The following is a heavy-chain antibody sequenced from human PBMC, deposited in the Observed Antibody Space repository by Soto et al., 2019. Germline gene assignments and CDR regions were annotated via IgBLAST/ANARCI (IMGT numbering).Heavy chain of an antibody. CDR3: ARAPTRVRRRTYFDY. V-gene: IGHV3-30-3*01. Sequence: QVQLVESGGDVVQPGRSLRLSCVASGFTFSNYPMHWVRQAPGKGLEWVALISYDGTNKYHADSVKGRLTISRDNSKKTLYLQRESMRAEDKAVYYCARAPTRVRRRTYFDYWGQGTLVTVSS. D-gene: IGHD2-15*01. CDR2: ISYDGTNK. CDR1: GFTFSNYP. J-gene: IGHJ4*02.